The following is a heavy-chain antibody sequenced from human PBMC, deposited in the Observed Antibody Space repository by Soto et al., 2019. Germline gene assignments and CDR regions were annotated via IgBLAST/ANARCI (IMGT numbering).Heavy chain of an antibody. V-gene: IGHV3-33*01. CDR3: ARGPSGWYGKWDYYGMDV. CDR2: IWYDGSNK. D-gene: IGHD6-13*01. CDR1: GFTFSSYG. J-gene: IGHJ6*02. Sequence: GGSLRLSCAASGFTFSSYGMHWVRQAPGKGLEWVAVIWYDGSNKYYADSVKGRFTFSRDNSKNTLYLQMNSLRAEDTAVYYCARGPSGWYGKWDYYGMDVWGQGTTVTVSS.